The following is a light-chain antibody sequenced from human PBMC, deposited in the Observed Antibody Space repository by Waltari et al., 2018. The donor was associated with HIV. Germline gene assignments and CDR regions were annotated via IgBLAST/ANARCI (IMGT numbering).Light chain of an antibody. CDR3: ISYTSSSTLV. V-gene: IGLV2-14*01. Sequence: QSALTQPASVSGSPGQSITISCTGTSGDDGGYNYVPWSQQRPGKAPKLMIYEFRNRPSGVYNLFSGSKSGNTASLTSSGLQAEDEADDYCISYTSSSTLVFGGGTKLTVL. CDR2: EFR. J-gene: IGLJ3*02. CDR1: SGDDGGYNY.